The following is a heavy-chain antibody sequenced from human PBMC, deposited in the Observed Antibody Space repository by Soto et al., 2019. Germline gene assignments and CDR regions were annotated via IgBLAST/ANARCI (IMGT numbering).Heavy chain of an antibody. Sequence: ASVKVSCKASGYTFTGYYMHWVRQAPGQGLEWMGWISANNGNTNYAQKLQGRVTMTTDTSTSTAYMELRSLRSDDTAVYYCARDLAARRELHYWGQGTLVTVSS. CDR3: ARDLAARRELHY. J-gene: IGHJ4*02. CDR2: ISANNGNT. V-gene: IGHV1-18*04. D-gene: IGHD6-6*01. CDR1: GYTFTGYY.